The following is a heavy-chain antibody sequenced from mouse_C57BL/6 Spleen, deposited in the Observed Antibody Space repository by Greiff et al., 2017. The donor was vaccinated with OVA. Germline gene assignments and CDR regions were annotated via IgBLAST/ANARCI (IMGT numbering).Heavy chain of an antibody. CDR2: IHPNSGST. D-gene: IGHD1-1*01. V-gene: IGHV1-64*01. J-gene: IGHJ2*01. Sequence: HVQLQQPGAELVKPGASVKLSCKASGYTFTSYWMHWVKQRPGQGLEWIGMIHPNSGSTNYNEKFKSKATLTVDKSSSTAYMQLSSLTSEDSAVYYCAKSITTVVELDYWGQGTTLTVSS. CDR1: GYTFTSYW. CDR3: AKSITTVVELDY.